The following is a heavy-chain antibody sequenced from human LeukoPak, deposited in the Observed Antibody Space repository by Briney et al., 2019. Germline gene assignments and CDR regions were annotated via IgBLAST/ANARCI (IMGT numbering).Heavy chain of an antibody. Sequence: GASVKVSCKASGYTFTSYGISWVRQAPGQGLEWMGWISAYNGNTNYAQKLQGRVTTTTDTSTSTAYMELRSLRSDDTAVYYCARSNPTNGIAVPFDIWGQGTMVTVSS. J-gene: IGHJ3*02. V-gene: IGHV1-18*01. CDR3: ARSNPTNGIAVPFDI. D-gene: IGHD6-19*01. CDR1: GYTFTSYG. CDR2: ISAYNGNT.